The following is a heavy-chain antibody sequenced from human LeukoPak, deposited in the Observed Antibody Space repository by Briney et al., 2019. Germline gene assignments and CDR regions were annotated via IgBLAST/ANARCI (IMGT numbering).Heavy chain of an antibody. CDR2: ISAYNGNT. Sequence: ASVTVSCTASGYTFTSYGISWVRQAPGQGLEWMGWISAYNGNTNYAQKLLGRVTMTTDTSTSTAYMELRSLRSDDTAVYYCARGDYGDYPYGMDVWGQGTTVTVSS. CDR1: GYTFTSYG. CDR3: ARGDYGDYPYGMDV. J-gene: IGHJ6*02. D-gene: IGHD4-17*01. V-gene: IGHV1-18*01.